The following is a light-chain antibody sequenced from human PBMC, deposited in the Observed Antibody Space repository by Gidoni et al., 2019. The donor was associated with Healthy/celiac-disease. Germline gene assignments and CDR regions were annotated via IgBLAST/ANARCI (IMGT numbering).Light chain of an antibody. CDR2: DAS. CDR1: QSVSSY. CDR3: QQRSNWPPPFT. Sequence: EIVLTQSPATLYLSPGERATLSCRASQSVSSYLAWYQQKPGQAPRLLIYDASNRATGIPARFSGSGSGTDFTLTISSLEPEDFAVYYCQQRSNWPPPFTFGPGTKVEIK. V-gene: IGKV3-11*01. J-gene: IGKJ3*01.